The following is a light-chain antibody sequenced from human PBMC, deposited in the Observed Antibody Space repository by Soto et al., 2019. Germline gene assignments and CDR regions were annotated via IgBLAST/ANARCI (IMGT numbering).Light chain of an antibody. V-gene: IGLV4-60*03. J-gene: IGLJ2*01. CDR3: ETWDINTRV. CDR2: LEGSGNY. CDR1: SGHSSNV. Sequence: QSVLTQSSSASASPGSSVKLTCTLSSGHSSNVIAWHQQQPGKAPRHLMRLEGSGNYNKGSGVPDRFSGSSSGADRYLTISNLQSEDEADYYCETWDINTRVFGGGTQLTVL.